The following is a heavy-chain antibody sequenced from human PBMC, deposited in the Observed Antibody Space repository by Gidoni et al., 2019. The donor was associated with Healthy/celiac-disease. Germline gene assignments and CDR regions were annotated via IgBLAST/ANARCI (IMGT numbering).Heavy chain of an antibody. CDR1: GGSFSGYY. D-gene: IGHD3-10*01. V-gene: IGHV4-34*01. CDR2: INHSGST. CDR3: ARGLSMVRGGRKSRDY. Sequence: QVQLQQWGAGLLKPSETLSLTCAVYGGSFSGYYWSWIRQPPGKGLEWIGEINHSGSTNYNPSLKSRVTISVDTSKNQFSLKLSSVTAADTAVYYCARGLSMVRGGRKSRDYWGQGTLVTVSS. J-gene: IGHJ4*02.